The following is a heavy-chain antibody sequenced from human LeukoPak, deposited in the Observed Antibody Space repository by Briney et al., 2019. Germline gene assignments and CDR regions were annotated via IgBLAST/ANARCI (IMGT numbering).Heavy chain of an antibody. V-gene: IGHV1-69*13. CDR1: GYTFTSYA. CDR3: ASPRFLFGAGSLDY. CDR2: IIPIFGTA. Sequence: GASVKVSCKASGYTFTSYAISWVRQAPGQGLEWMGGIIPIFGTANYAQKFQGRVTITADESTSTAYTELSSLRSEDTAVYYCASPRFLFGAGSLDYWGQGTLVTVSS. D-gene: IGHD3-3*01. J-gene: IGHJ4*02.